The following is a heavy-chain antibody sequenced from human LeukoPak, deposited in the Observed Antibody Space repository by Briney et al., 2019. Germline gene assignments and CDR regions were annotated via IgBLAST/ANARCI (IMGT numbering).Heavy chain of an antibody. J-gene: IGHJ4*02. CDR3: ARLTGTTFLLDY. CDR1: GFTFSSCE. D-gene: IGHD1-7*01. CDR2: ISSSGSTI. V-gene: IGHV3-48*03. Sequence: GGSLRLSCAASGFTFSSCEMNWVRQAPGKGLEWVSYISSSGSTIYYADSVKGRFTISRDNAKNSLYLQMNSLRAEDTAVYYCARLTGTTFLLDYWGQGTLVTVSS.